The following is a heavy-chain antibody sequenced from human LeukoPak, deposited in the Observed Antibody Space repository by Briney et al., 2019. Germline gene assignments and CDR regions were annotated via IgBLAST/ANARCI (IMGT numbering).Heavy chain of an antibody. CDR1: GFTVSSNY. Sequence: PGGSLRLSCAASGFTVSSNYMSWVRQAPGKGLEWVANIKQDGSEKFYVDSVKGRFTISRDNTKASVYLQMSSLRAEDTAVYFCARDRIYYNILTGYVPLDFWGQGTLVTVSS. CDR2: IKQDGSEK. V-gene: IGHV3-7*01. J-gene: IGHJ4*02. CDR3: ARDRIYYNILTGYVPLDF. D-gene: IGHD3-9*01.